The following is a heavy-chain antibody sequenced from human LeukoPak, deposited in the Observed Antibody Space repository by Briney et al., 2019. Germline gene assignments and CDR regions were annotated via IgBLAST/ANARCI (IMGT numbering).Heavy chain of an antibody. J-gene: IGHJ6*02. CDR3: ARLGGSGRGYYYYGMDV. CDR1: GGTSSSYA. D-gene: IGHD3-10*01. Sequence: SVKVSCKASGGTSSSYAISWVRQAPGQGLEWMGRIIPILGIANYAQKFQGRVTITADKSTSTAYMELSSLRSEDTAMYYCARLGGSGRGYYYYGMDVWGQGTTVTVSS. V-gene: IGHV1-69*04. CDR2: IIPILGIA.